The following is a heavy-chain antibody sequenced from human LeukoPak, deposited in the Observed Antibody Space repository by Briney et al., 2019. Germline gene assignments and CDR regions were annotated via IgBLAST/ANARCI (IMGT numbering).Heavy chain of an antibody. CDR3: ARGAVGATRMDFDY. J-gene: IGHJ4*02. CDR1: GFTFSSYS. D-gene: IGHD1-26*01. Sequence: GGSLRLSCAASGFTFSSYSMNWVRQAPGKGLEWVSSISSSSSYIYYADSVKGRFTISRGNPKNSLYLQMNSLRAEDTAVYYCARGAVGATRMDFDYWGQGTLVTVSS. CDR2: ISSSSSYI. V-gene: IGHV3-21*01.